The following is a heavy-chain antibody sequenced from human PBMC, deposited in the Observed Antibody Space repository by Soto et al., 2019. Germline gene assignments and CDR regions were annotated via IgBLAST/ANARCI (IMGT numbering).Heavy chain of an antibody. Sequence: SETLSLTCGVSGGTIRSPDWWTWVRQPPGKGLEWIGEIFQSGSTNYTPPLESRVTISVDKSKNQFSLTLTSVTAADTAVYFCARGRGRYSSGWSWFDPWGQGILVTVSS. CDR2: IFQSGST. V-gene: IGHV4-4*02. CDR3: ARGRGRYSSGWSWFDP. J-gene: IGHJ5*02. CDR1: GGTIRSPDW. D-gene: IGHD6-19*01.